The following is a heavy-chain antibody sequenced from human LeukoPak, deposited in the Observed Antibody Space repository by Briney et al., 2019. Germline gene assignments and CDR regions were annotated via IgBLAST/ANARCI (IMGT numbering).Heavy chain of an antibody. Sequence: GGFLRLSCAASGFTSSSYSMNWVRQAPGKGLEWISSISSSSSYIYYADSVKGRFTISRDNAKNSLYLQMNSLRAEDTAVYYCASVPSTIAARPYGGYWGQGTLVTVSS. CDR3: ASVPSTIAARPYGGY. J-gene: IGHJ4*02. V-gene: IGHV3-21*01. CDR1: GFTSSSYS. CDR2: ISSSSSYI. D-gene: IGHD6-6*01.